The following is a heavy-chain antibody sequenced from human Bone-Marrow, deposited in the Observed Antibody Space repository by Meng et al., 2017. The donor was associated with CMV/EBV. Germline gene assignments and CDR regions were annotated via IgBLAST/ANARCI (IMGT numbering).Heavy chain of an antibody. CDR3: ASLRITIFGVVRFDP. D-gene: IGHD3-3*01. CDR2: INPNSGGT. J-gene: IGHJ5*02. V-gene: IGHV1-2*02. Sequence: ASVKVSCKASGYTFTGYYMHWVRQAPGQGLGWMGWINPNSGGTNYAQKFQGRVTMTRDTSISTAYMELSRLRSDDTAVYYCASLRITIFGVVRFDPWGQGTLVTVSS. CDR1: GYTFTGYY.